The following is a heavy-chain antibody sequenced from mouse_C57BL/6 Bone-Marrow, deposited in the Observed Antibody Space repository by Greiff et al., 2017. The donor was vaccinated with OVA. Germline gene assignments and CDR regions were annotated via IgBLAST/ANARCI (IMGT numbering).Heavy chain of an antibody. CDR3: ARDNDYLYYFDY. V-gene: IGHV1-19*01. CDR1: GCTFTDYY. CDR2: INPYNGGT. Sequence: VQLKQSGPVLVKPGASVKMSCKASGCTFTDYYMNWVKQSHGKSLEWIGVINPYNGGTSYNQKFKGKATLTVDKSSSTAYMELNSLTSEDSAVYDCARDNDYLYYFDYWGQGTTLTVSS. D-gene: IGHD2-4*01. J-gene: IGHJ2*01.